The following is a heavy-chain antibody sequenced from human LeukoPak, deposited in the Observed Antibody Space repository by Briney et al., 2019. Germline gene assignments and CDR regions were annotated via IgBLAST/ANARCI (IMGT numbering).Heavy chain of an antibody. CDR2: INHSGST. Sequence: PETLSLPCAVYGGSFSGYYWSWIRQPPGKGLEWIGEINHSGSTNYNPSLKSRVTISVDTSKNQFSLKLSSVTAADTAVYYCALSSLSFDYWGQGTLVTVSS. D-gene: IGHD6-6*01. V-gene: IGHV4-34*01. CDR3: ALSSLSFDY. CDR1: GGSFSGYY. J-gene: IGHJ4*02.